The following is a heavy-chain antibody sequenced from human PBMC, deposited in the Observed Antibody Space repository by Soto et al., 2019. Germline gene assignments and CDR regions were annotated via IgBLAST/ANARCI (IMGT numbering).Heavy chain of an antibody. CDR2: INHSGST. CDR3: ARALIVVVPAASYNWFDP. J-gene: IGHJ5*02. Sequence: SETLSLTCAVYGGSFSGYYWSWIRQPPGKGLEWIGEINHSGSTNYNPSLKSRVTISVDTSKNQFSLNLSSVTAADTAVYYCARALIVVVPAASYNWFDPWGQGTLVTVSS. D-gene: IGHD2-2*01. V-gene: IGHV4-34*01. CDR1: GGSFSGYY.